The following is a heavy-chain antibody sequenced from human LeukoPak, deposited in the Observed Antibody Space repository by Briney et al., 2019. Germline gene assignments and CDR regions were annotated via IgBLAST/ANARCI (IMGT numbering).Heavy chain of an antibody. CDR2: ISGYNDNT. V-gene: IGHV1-18*01. CDR3: ARETSGNYYLGY. CDR1: GYTFISYG. D-gene: IGHD1-26*01. Sequence: AASVTVSCTASGYTFISYGISWVRQAPGQGLEWMGWISGYNDNTNYAQDLQGRVTMTTDTSTSTAYMELRSLRSDDTAVYYCARETSGNYYLGYWGQGTLVTVSS. J-gene: IGHJ4*02.